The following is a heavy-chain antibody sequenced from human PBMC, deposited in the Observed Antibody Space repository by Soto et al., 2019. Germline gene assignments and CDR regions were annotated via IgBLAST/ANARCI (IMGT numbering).Heavy chain of an antibody. CDR3: ARTYCISSWCAAVGHMDV. CDR1: GGSISSSSYY. CDR2: FYYSGTT. Sequence: SETLSLTCTVSGGSISSSSYYWGWIRQPPGKGLEWIGGFYYSGTTYYNPSLKIRVTMSVDTSKSHFSLKLSFVTAADTAVYYFARTYCISSWCAAVGHMDVWGTGTTVTVSS. D-gene: IGHD6-13*01. J-gene: IGHJ6*03. V-gene: IGHV4-39*01.